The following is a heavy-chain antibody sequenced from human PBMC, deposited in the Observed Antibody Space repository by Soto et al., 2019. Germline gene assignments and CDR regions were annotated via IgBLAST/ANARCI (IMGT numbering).Heavy chain of an antibody. CDR1: GYRSTSYW. J-gene: IGHJ5*02. D-gene: IGHD2-8*01. Sequence: GESLKISCKTYGYRSTSYWIGWVRQRPGKGLEWLGIIYPEDSHTRYNPSVHGQVIISGDKSMNTVYLEWSSLKASDTAVYYCARNPSHHGIHGVCLGACDPWGQGTMVTVAS. V-gene: IGHV5-51*01. CDR2: IYPEDSHT. CDR3: ARNPSHHGIHGVCLGACDP.